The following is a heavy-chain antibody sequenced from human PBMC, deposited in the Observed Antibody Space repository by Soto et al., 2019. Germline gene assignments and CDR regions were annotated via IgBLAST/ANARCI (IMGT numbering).Heavy chain of an antibody. V-gene: IGHV4-59*08. CDR3: ARRLYYDSSGFEGGGMDV. CDR1: GASISSYL. Sequence: SGTLALTCTASGASISSYLWGWIRQTPGKGLEWIGYIYDSGTTNYNPSLKSRVTISVDTSKNQLSLKLSSVTAADTAVYYCARRLYYDSSGFEGGGMDVWGQGTTVTVSS. CDR2: IYDSGTT. J-gene: IGHJ6*02. D-gene: IGHD3-22*01.